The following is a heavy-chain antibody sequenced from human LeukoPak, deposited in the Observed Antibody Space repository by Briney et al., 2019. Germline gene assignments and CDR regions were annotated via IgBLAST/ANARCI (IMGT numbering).Heavy chain of an antibody. D-gene: IGHD3-10*01. J-gene: IGHJ4*02. V-gene: IGHV4-59*08. CDR1: SDSISSLH. CDR2: ISYTGST. CDR3: ARHFTVGGNYYFGN. Sequence: PSETLSLTCTVSSDSISSLHWSWIRQSPGKGLEWIAYISYTGSTRYNPSFKSRVTVSIDMSKNQFSLRLTSVTAADTAVYYCARHFTVGGNYYFGNSEQGTPGSASS.